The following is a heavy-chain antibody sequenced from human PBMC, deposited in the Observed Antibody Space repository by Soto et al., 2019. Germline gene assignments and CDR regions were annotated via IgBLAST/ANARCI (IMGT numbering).Heavy chain of an antibody. CDR3: ARANGCSGGSCYPNFYYYCYGMDV. Sequence: SLTCAVYGGSFSGYYWSWIRQPPWKGLEWIGEINHSGSTNYNPSLKSRVTISVDTSKNQFSLKLSSVTAADTAVYYCARANGCSGGSCYPNFYYYCYGMDVWGQGTTVTVSS. CDR2: INHSGST. V-gene: IGHV4-34*01. D-gene: IGHD2-15*01. CDR1: GGSFSGYY. J-gene: IGHJ6*02.